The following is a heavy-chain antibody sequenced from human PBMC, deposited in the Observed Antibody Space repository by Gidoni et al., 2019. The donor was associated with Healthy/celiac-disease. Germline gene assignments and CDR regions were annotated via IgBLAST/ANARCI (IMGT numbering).Heavy chain of an antibody. CDR2: ISGSGGST. V-gene: IGHV3-23*01. CDR1: GFTCSSYA. D-gene: IGHD5-12*01. Sequence: EVQLLESGGGLVQPGGSLRLSCAASGFTCSSYAMSWVRQAPGKGLEWVSAISGSGGSTYYADSVKGRFTISRDNSKNTLYLQMNSLRAEDTAVYYCAKGDRDGYNYWDYWGQGTLVTVSS. J-gene: IGHJ4*02. CDR3: AKGDRDGYNYWDY.